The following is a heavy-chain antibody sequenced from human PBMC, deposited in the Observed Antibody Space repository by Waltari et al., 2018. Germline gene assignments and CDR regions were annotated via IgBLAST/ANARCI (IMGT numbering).Heavy chain of an antibody. Sequence: QVQLQESGPGLVKPSETLSLTCTVSGGSISSYYWSWIRQPPGKGLGWIGYIYSSGSTNYNPARTSRVIISVDTSKNQFSLKVRSMTAADTAVYYCARDRGYQDYWGQGTLVTVSS. V-gene: IGHV4-59*01. D-gene: IGHD3-10*01. CDR2: IYSSGST. CDR1: GGSISSYY. J-gene: IGHJ4*02. CDR3: ARDRGYQDY.